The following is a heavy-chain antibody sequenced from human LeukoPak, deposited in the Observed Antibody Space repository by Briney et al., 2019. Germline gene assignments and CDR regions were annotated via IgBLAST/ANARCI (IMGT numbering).Heavy chain of an antibody. Sequence: ASVKVSCKASGYTLTSYAMNWVRQAPGQGLEWMGWINTNTGNPTYAQGFTGRFVFSLDTSVSTAYLQISSLKAEDTAVYYCARVSVGSGWYGVFDYWGQGTLVTVSS. CDR2: INTNTGNP. CDR3: ARVSVGSGWYGVFDY. J-gene: IGHJ4*02. CDR1: GYTLTSYA. V-gene: IGHV7-4-1*02. D-gene: IGHD6-19*01.